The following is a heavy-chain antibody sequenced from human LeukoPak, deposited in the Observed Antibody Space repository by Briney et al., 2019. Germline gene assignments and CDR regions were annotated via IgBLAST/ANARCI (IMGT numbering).Heavy chain of an antibody. CDR1: GGSISSYY. Sequence: SETLSLTCTVTGGSISSYYWSWIRQPPGKGLEWIGFIYYSGSTNYSPSLKSRVTISVDTSKNQFSLKLTSVTAADTAVYYCARHGNGAFDIWGQGTMVTVSS. D-gene: IGHD1-1*01. CDR2: IYYSGST. V-gene: IGHV4-59*08. J-gene: IGHJ3*02. CDR3: ARHGNGAFDI.